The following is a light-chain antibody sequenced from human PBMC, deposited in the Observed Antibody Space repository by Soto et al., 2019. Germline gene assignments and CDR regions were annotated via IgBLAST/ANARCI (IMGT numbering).Light chain of an antibody. CDR3: SSYAGSNNFWV. V-gene: IGLV2-8*01. CDR1: SGDVGGYNY. J-gene: IGLJ3*02. CDR2: EVS. Sequence: QSALTQPPSASGSPGQSVTISCTGTSGDVGGYNYVSWYQQHPGKAPKLMIYEVSKRPSGVPDRFSGSKSGNTASLTVSGLQAEDEADYYCSSYAGSNNFWVFGGGTKLTVL.